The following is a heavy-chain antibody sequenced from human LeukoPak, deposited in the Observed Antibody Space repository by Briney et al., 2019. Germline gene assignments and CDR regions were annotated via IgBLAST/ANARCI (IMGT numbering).Heavy chain of an antibody. D-gene: IGHD4-17*01. J-gene: IGHJ4*02. V-gene: IGHV1-46*01. CDR3: ATGPTVTRLDY. Sequence: ASVKVSCKASGYTFTSYYMHWVRQAPGQGLEWMGIINPSAGSTSYAQTFQGRVTMTRDTSTSTVYLELSSLTSEDTAVYYCATGPTVTRLDYWGQGTLVTVSP. CDR2: INPSAGST. CDR1: GYTFTSYY.